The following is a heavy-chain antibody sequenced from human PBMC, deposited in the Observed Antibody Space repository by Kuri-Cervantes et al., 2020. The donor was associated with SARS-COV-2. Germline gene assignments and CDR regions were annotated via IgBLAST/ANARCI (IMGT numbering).Heavy chain of an antibody. D-gene: IGHD3-9*01. Sequence: SETLSLTCTVSGGSINSYYWNWIRQPPGKGLAWIGYISSSGSTNYNPSLKSRVTMSVDTSKNQFSLRLKSVNAADTAVYYCARGYYDTLTASRWYFDLWGRGTLVTVSS. J-gene: IGHJ2*01. CDR3: ARGYYDTLTASRWYFDL. CDR2: ISSSGST. CDR1: GGSINSYY. V-gene: IGHV4-59*01.